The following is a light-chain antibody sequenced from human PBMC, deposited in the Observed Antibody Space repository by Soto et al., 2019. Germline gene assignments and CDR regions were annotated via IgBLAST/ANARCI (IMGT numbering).Light chain of an antibody. V-gene: IGLV1-51*01. J-gene: IGLJ2*01. CDR1: SSNIGNDY. CDR3: GTWDSSLSAGV. Sequence: VVTQPPSVSAAPGQTVTISCSGSSSNIGNDYVSWYQHLPGTAPKLLIYDNDKRPSGIPDRFSGSKSGTSATLGITGLQTGDEADYYCGTWDSSLSAGVFGGGTKLTVL. CDR2: DND.